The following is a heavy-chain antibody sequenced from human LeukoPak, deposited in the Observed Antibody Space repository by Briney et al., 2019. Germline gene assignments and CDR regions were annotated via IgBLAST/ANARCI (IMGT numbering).Heavy chain of an antibody. D-gene: IGHD2-21*02. CDR2: INPSGGST. Sequence: ASVKVSCKASGYTFTGYYIHWVRQAPGQGLEWMGRINPSGGSTGYAQKFRGRVIMTRDTSTSTVYMELSSLRSEDTAMYYCARVRSCGGDCYYFDYWGQGTLVTVSS. J-gene: IGHJ4*02. CDR1: GYTFTGYY. V-gene: IGHV1-46*01. CDR3: ARVRSCGGDCYYFDY.